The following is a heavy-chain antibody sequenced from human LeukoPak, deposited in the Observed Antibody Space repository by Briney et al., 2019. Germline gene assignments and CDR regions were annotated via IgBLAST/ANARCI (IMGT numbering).Heavy chain of an antibody. D-gene: IGHD3-9*01. CDR1: GGSMSIRNNY. Sequence: SETLSLTYTVSGGSMSIRNNYWGWIRQPPGQGLEWIGSISYDGRTYYSPSLKNRVTMSTDTSKNQFSLKLTSVTAADTAVYYCSRDIDDILIRGTDVWGQGTTVTVSS. CDR2: ISYDGRT. J-gene: IGHJ6*02. V-gene: IGHV4-39*07. CDR3: SRDIDDILIRGTDV.